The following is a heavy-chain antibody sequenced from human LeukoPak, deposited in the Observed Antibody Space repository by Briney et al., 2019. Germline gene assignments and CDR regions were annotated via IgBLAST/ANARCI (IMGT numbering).Heavy chain of an antibody. V-gene: IGHV3-30*02. J-gene: IGHJ5*02. D-gene: IGHD3-10*01. Sequence: GGSLRLSCAASGFTFSSYGMHWVRQAPGKGLEWVAFIRYDGSSKYYAHSVTGRFTISRDNSKNTLYLQMNSLRAEDTAVYYSAKYGSGSYYRALYWFDPWGQGTLVTVSS. CDR3: AKYGSGSYYRALYWFDP. CDR2: IRYDGSSK. CDR1: GFTFSSYG.